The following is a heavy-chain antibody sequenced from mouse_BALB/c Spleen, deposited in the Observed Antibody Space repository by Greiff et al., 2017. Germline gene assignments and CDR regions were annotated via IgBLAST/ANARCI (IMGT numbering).Heavy chain of an antibody. CDR3: ARDTTVVATRYFDV. CDR2: ISYSGST. J-gene: IGHJ1*01. V-gene: IGHV3-2*02. CDR1: GYSITSDYA. D-gene: IGHD1-1*01. Sequence: EVKLMESGPGLVKPSQSLSLTCTVTGYSITSDYAWNWIRQFPGNKLEWMGYISYSGSTSYNPSLKSRISITRDTSKNQFFLQLNSVTTEDTATYYCARDTTVVATRYFDVWGAGTTVTVSS.